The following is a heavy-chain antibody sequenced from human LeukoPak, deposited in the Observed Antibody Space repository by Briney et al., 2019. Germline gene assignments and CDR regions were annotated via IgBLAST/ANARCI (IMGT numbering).Heavy chain of an antibody. Sequence: GSLRLSCTAPGFTFGDYAMSWIRQAPGKGLEWVSYISRSGSTIYYADSVKGRFTISRDNAKNALYLQMNSLRAEDTAVYYCARDKRGTYYYYYMDVWGKGTTVTVSS. J-gene: IGHJ6*03. V-gene: IGHV3-11*04. D-gene: IGHD3-16*01. CDR1: GFTFGDYA. CDR3: ARDKRGTYYYYYMDV. CDR2: ISRSGSTI.